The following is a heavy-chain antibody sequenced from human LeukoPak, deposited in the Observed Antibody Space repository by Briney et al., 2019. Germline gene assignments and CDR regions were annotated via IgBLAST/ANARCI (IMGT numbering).Heavy chain of an antibody. CDR1: GYTFTGYY. Sequence: ASVKVSCKASGYTFTGYYMHWVRQAPGQGLEWMGWINPNSGGTNYAQKFQGRVTMTRDTSISTAYMELSRLRAEDTAVYYCAKDALAYCGGDCYWGFDYWGQGTLVTVSS. D-gene: IGHD2-21*02. CDR3: AKDALAYCGGDCYWGFDY. J-gene: IGHJ4*02. CDR2: INPNSGGT. V-gene: IGHV1-2*02.